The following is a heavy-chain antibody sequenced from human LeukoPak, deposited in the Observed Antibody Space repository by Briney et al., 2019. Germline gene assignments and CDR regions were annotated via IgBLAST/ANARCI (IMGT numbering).Heavy chain of an antibody. J-gene: IGHJ4*02. Sequence: EASVNVSCKASGYTFTSYGISWVRQAPGQGLEWMGWISANNGDTDYAQKFQGRVTMTTDTSTSTANMELRSLRSDDTAVYYCARESHDTREDYWGQGTLVTVSS. CDR2: ISANNGDT. V-gene: IGHV1-18*01. CDR3: ARESHDTREDY. D-gene: IGHD3-22*01. CDR1: GYTFTSYG.